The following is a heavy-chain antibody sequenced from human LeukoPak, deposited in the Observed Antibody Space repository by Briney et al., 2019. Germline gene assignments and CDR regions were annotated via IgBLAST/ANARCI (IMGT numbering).Heavy chain of an antibody. CDR1: GGSISSGGYY. J-gene: IGHJ2*01. D-gene: IGHD1-26*01. CDR3: ARGETWPWYFDL. Sequence: PSETLSLTCTVSGGSISSGGYYWSWIRQPPGKGLEWIGYIYHSGSTYYNPSLKSRVTISVDRSKNQFSLKLSSVTAADTAVYYCARGETWPWYFDLWGRGTLVTVSS. CDR2: IYHSGST. V-gene: IGHV4-30-2*01.